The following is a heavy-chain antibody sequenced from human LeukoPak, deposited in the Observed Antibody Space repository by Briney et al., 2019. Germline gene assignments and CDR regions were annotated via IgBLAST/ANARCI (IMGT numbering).Heavy chain of an antibody. CDR1: GDSISSYY. J-gene: IGHJ4*02. D-gene: IGHD3-22*01. Sequence: SETLSLTCTVSGDSISSYYWSWIRQPPGKGLEWIGYIYYSGSTNSNPSLKSRVTISVDTSKNQFSLKLRSVTAADTAVYYCARLVRRYDSSGYYHYFDYWGQGTLVTVSS. V-gene: IGHV4-59*01. CDR2: IYYSGST. CDR3: ARLVRRYDSSGYYHYFDY.